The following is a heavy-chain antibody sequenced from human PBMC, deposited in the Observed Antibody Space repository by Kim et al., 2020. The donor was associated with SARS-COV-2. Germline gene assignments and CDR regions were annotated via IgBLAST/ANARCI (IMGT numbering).Heavy chain of an antibody. Sequence: KFQGRVTMTRDTSTSTVYMELSSLRSEDTAVYYCARGPQITVGTTFYFDPWGQGTLVTVSS. CDR3: ARGPQITVGTTFYFDP. V-gene: IGHV1-46*01. D-gene: IGHD1-26*01. J-gene: IGHJ5*02.